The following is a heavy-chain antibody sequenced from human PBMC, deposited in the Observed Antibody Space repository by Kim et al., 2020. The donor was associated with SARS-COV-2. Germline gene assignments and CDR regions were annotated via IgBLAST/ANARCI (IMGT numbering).Heavy chain of an antibody. CDR2: YSGCRT. J-gene: IGHJ1*01. Sequence: YSGCRTYYADYVKVRFAISQDNSKNTLYLQINSVRAEDTAVYYCARGTPDWGQGTLVTVSS. V-gene: IGHV3-53*01. CDR3: ARGTPD.